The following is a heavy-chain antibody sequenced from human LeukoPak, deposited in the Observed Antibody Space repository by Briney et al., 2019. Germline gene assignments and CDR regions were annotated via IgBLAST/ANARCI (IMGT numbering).Heavy chain of an antibody. CDR3: ARESESSGWYDY. J-gene: IGHJ4*02. CDR1: GFTFSSYG. D-gene: IGHD6-19*01. V-gene: IGHV3-33*01. Sequence: PGRSLRLSCAASGFTFSSYGMHWVRQAPGKGLEWVAVIWYDGSNKYYADSVKGRFTISRDNSKSSLYLQMNSLRSDDTALYYCARESESSGWYDYWGQGTLVTVSS. CDR2: IWYDGSNK.